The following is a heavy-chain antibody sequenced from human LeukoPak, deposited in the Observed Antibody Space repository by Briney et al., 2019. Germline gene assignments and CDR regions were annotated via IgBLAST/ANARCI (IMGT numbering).Heavy chain of an antibody. Sequence: ASVKVSCKASGYTFTSYDINWVRQATGQGLEWMGWMNPNSGNTGYAQKFQGRVTMTRNTSISTAYMELSSLRSEDTDVYYCARCPNYYDSSGYASDAFDIWGQGTMVTVSS. CDR2: MNPNSGNT. D-gene: IGHD3-22*01. J-gene: IGHJ3*02. V-gene: IGHV1-8*01. CDR3: ARCPNYYDSSGYASDAFDI. CDR1: GYTFTSYD.